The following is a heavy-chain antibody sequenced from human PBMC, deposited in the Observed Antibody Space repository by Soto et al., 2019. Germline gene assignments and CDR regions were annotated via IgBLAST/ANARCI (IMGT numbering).Heavy chain of an antibody. CDR3: ARLNYYDSSGYYYQFDY. V-gene: IGHV4-4*02. CDR1: GGSISSSNW. D-gene: IGHD3-22*01. CDR2: IYHSGST. Sequence: PSETLSLTCAVSGGSISSSNWWSWVRQPPGKGLEWIGEIYHSGSTNYNPSLKSRVTISVDKSKNQFSLKLSSVTAADTAVYYCARLNYYDSSGYYYQFDYWGQGTLVTVSS. J-gene: IGHJ4*02.